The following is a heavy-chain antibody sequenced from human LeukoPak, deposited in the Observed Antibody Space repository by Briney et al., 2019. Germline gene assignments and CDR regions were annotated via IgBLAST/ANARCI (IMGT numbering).Heavy chain of an antibody. Sequence: GGSLRLSCVASGFSFRGYAMHWVRQAPGKGLEWVGVIWYDGSNKYYAESVKGRFTISRDNSKNTLYLQMSSLRAEDTALYYCARGVATVGTAPDSWGQGTLVTVPS. CDR3: ARGVATVGTAPDS. V-gene: IGHV3-33*03. J-gene: IGHJ4*02. CDR2: IWYDGSNK. CDR1: GFSFRGYA. D-gene: IGHD6-13*01.